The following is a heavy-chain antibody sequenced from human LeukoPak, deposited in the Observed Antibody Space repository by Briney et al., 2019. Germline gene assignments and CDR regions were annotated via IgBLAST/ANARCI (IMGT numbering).Heavy chain of an antibody. CDR1: GGTFSSYA. J-gene: IGHJ4*02. CDR3: AREEYSSGWYGYYFDY. CDR2: IIPIFGTA. D-gene: IGHD6-19*01. V-gene: IGHV1-69*01. Sequence: GSSVKVSCKASGGTFSSYAISWVRQAPGQGLEWMGGIIPIFGTANYAQKFQGRVTITADESTSTAYMELSSLRSEGTAVYYCAREEYSSGWYGYYFDYWGQGTLVTVSS.